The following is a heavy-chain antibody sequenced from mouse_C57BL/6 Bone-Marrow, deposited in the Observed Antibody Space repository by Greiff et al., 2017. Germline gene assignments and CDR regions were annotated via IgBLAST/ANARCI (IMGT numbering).Heavy chain of an antibody. CDR2: IDPSDSYT. CDR3: AREIYYDYDGPYWYFDV. CDR1: GYTFTSYW. J-gene: IGHJ1*03. Sequence: QVQLKQPGAELVMPGASVKLSCKASGYTFTSYWMHWVKQRPGQGLEWIGEIDPSDSYTNYNQKFKGKSTLTVDKSSSPAYMQLSSLTSEDSAVYYCAREIYYDYDGPYWYFDVWGTGTTVTVSS. V-gene: IGHV1-69*01. D-gene: IGHD2-4*01.